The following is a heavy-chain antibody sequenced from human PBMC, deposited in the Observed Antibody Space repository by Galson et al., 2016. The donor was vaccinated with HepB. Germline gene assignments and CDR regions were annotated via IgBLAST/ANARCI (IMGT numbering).Heavy chain of an antibody. D-gene: IGHD2-8*01. CDR2: IHPGNGDT. Sequence: SVKVSCKASGYTFTAYNLHWLRQAPGQRLEWMGWIHPGNGDTKYSRTVKGRGTITRDTSASTAYMELGSLRSEDTAVYFWARDRVPNIILRMYDPDHGLDVWGQGTTVTVSS. CDR3: ARDRVPNIILRMYDPDHGLDV. V-gene: IGHV1-3*01. CDR1: GYTFTAYN. J-gene: IGHJ6*02.